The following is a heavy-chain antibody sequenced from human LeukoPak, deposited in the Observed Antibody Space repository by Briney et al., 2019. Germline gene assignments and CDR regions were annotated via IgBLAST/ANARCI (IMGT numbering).Heavy chain of an antibody. V-gene: IGHV1-69*13. Sequence: ASVKVSCKASGGTFSSYAISWVRQAPGQGLELMGGIIPIFGTANYAQKFQGRVTITADESTSTAYMELSSLRSEDTAVYYCARDHIPEDRAYCGGDCYSVLHYWGQGTLVTVSS. CDR3: ARDHIPEDRAYCGGDCYSVLHY. CDR2: IIPIFGTA. D-gene: IGHD2-21*02. CDR1: GGTFSSYA. J-gene: IGHJ4*02.